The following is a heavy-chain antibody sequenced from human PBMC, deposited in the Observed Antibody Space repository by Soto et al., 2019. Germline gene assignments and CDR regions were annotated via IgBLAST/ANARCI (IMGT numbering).Heavy chain of an antibody. CDR1: GDSLSGYY. Sequence: SETLSLTCAVYGDSLSGYYWSWIRQPPGKGLEWIGEVNHSGSTNYTPSLHRRVTISVDTSKHQFSLKLRSLTAADTAAHYCARPLVTGTTLAFDSCGQGTMVTVSS. V-gene: IGHV4-34*01. CDR2: VNHSGST. D-gene: IGHD1-7*01. CDR3: ARPLVTGTTLAFDS. J-gene: IGHJ3*02.